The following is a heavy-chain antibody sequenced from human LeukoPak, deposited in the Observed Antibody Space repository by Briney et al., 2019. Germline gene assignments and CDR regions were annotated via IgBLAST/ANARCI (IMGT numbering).Heavy chain of an antibody. J-gene: IGHJ4*02. CDR2: IYHSGST. CDR3: ARGPHDYGDYGRLDY. CDR1: GGSMSSYY. Sequence: SETLSLTCSVSGGSMSSYYWSWIRQSPGKGLEWIGYIYHSGSTDYNSSLKSRVTISGDTSKKQFSLKVSSVTAADTAVYYCARGPHDYGDYGRLDYWGQGTLVTVSS. V-gene: IGHV4-59*01. D-gene: IGHD4-17*01.